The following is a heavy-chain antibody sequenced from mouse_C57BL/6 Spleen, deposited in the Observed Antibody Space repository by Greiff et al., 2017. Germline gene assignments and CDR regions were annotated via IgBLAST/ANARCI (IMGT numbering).Heavy chain of an antibody. CDR2: IDPETGGT. CDR3: ARRDYSNYGFAD. Sequence: VQLQQSGAELVRPGASVTLSCKASGYTFTDYEMHWVKHTPVHGLEWIGAIDPETGGTAYNQKFKGKAILTADKSSGTAYLELRSLTSEDSAVYYCARRDYSNYGFADWGQGTLVTVSA. V-gene: IGHV1-15*01. J-gene: IGHJ3*01. CDR1: GYTFTDYE. D-gene: IGHD2-5*01.